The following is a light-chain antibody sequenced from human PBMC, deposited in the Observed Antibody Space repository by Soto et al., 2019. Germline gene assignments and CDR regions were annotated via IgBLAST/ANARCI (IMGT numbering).Light chain of an antibody. CDR2: GNN. V-gene: IGLV1-40*01. Sequence: QAVVTQPPSVSGAPGPRVTISCTGNSSNIGAGFDVHWYQQLPETAPKLLIYGNNNRPSGVPDRFSGSKSGTSASLAITGLQAEDEADYYCQSYDSSRSVVFGGGTKLTVL. CDR3: QSYDSSRSVV. CDR1: SSNIGAGFD. J-gene: IGLJ2*01.